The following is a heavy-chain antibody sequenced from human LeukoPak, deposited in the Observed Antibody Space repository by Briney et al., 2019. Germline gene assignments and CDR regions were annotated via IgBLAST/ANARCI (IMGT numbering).Heavy chain of an antibody. CDR3: ARDRAEAVAGHDYYFDY. CDR2: TYYRSKWYN. CDR1: GDSVSSNSAA. J-gene: IGHJ4*02. V-gene: IGHV6-1*01. Sequence: SQTLSLTCAISGDSVSSNSAAWNWIRQSPSRGLEWLGRTYYRSKWYNDYAVSVKSRITINSDTSKNQFSLQLNSVTPEDTAVYYCARDRAEAVAGHDYYFDYWGQGTLVTVSS. D-gene: IGHD6-19*01.